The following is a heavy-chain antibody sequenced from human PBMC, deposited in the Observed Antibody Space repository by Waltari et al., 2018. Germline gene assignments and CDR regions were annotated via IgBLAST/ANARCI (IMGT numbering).Heavy chain of an antibody. J-gene: IGHJ5*02. V-gene: IGHV3-30*01. CDR2: ISYDGSSK. CDR1: GFTLSSYL. Sequence: QVQLVESGGGVVQPGRSLRRSCATSGFTLSSYLFHWVRQAPGKGLEWVAIISYDGSSKYYADSVQGRFTISRDASKKTLYLQMNSLRPDDTALYFCAGGEVVADVWTWGQGTLVTVSS. D-gene: IGHD2-15*01. CDR3: AGGEVVADVWT.